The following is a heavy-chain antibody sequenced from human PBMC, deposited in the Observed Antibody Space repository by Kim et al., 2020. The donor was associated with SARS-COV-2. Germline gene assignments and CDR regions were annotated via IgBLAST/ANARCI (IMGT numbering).Heavy chain of an antibody. J-gene: IGHJ5*02. CDR2: IYYSGST. D-gene: IGHD6-13*01. CDR3: ARDKLGVGAAAPWFDP. CDR1: GGSISSYY. Sequence: SETLSLTCTVSGGSISSYYWSWIRQPPGKGLEWIGYIYYSGSTNYNPSLKSRVTISVDTSKNQFSLKLSSVTAADTAVYYCARDKLGVGAAAPWFDPWGQGTLVTVSS. V-gene: IGHV4-59*13.